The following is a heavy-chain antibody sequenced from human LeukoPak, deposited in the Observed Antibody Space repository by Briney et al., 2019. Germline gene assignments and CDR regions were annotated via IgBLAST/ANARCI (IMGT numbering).Heavy chain of an antibody. D-gene: IGHD3-10*01. CDR3: ARVPRYGSGSYYSLDH. V-gene: IGHV3-11*01. J-gene: IGHJ4*02. Sequence: GGSLRLSCAASGFTFSDYYMSWIRQAPGKGLEWVSYISSRENTIYYADSVKGRFTISRDSAKNSLYLQMNSLRADDTAAYYCARVPRYGSGSYYSLDHWGQGTLVTASS. CDR2: ISSRENTI. CDR1: GFTFSDYY.